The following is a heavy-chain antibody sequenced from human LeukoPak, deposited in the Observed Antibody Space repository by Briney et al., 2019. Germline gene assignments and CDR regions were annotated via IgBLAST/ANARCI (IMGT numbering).Heavy chain of an antibody. CDR1: GGTFSSYA. CDR2: IIPIFGTA. V-gene: IGHV1-69*13. CDR3: ARGEGLAAYYYCYYMDV. Sequence: GASVKVSCKASGGTFSSYAISWVRQAPGQGLEWMGGIIPIFGTANYAQKFQGRVTITADESTSTAYMELSSLRSEDTAVYYCARGEGLAAYYYCYYMDVWGKGTTVTISS. D-gene: IGHD3-16*01. J-gene: IGHJ6*03.